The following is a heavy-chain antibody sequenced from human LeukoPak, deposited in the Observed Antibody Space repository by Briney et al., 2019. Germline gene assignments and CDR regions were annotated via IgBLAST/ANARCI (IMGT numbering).Heavy chain of an antibody. V-gene: IGHV1-8*01. Sequence: ASVKVSCKASGYTFTSYDINWVRQATGQGLEWMGWMNPNSGNTGYAQKFQGRVTMTGNTSISTAYMELSSLRSEDTAVYYCARSMRMYYYGSGSYGYWGQGTLVTVSS. CDR2: MNPNSGNT. CDR3: ARSMRMYYYGSGSYGY. D-gene: IGHD3-10*01. J-gene: IGHJ4*02. CDR1: GYTFTSYD.